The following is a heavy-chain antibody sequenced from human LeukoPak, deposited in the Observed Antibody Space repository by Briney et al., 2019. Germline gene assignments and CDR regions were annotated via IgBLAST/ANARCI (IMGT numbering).Heavy chain of an antibody. D-gene: IGHD3-10*01. CDR1: GFTFSSYA. Sequence: PGGSLRLSCAASGFTFSSYAMSWVRQAPGKGLEWVSGISWNSGSIGYADSVKGRFTISRDNAKNSLYLQMNSLRAEDTALYYCAKDISLISGSYYDWGQGTLVTVSS. CDR2: ISWNSGSI. V-gene: IGHV3-9*01. CDR3: AKDISLISGSYYD. J-gene: IGHJ4*02.